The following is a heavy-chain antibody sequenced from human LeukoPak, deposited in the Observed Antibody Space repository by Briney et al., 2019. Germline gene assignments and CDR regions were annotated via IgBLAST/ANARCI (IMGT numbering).Heavy chain of an antibody. D-gene: IGHD6-19*01. Sequence: PSETLSLTCTVSGGSISSSSYYWGWIRQPPGKGLEWIGSIYYSGSTYYNPSLKSRGTISVDTSKNQFSLKLSSVTAADTAVYYCARFLVEYSSGGKGDYWGQGTLVTVSS. CDR2: IYYSGST. V-gene: IGHV4-39*01. CDR3: ARFLVEYSSGGKGDY. J-gene: IGHJ4*02. CDR1: GGSISSSSYY.